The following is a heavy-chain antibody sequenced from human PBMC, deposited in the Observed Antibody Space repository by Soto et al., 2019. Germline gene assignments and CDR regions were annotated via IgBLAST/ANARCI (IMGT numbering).Heavy chain of an antibody. Sequence: SETLSLTGTVSGASISNLYWNCIRQPPGKGLEWIGHINYSGSTNHNPSLKSRVTIAEDTSKNQISLKLSSVTVADTAVYYCAKEGITGIPRPGPFDYWGQGTLVTVSS. CDR3: AKEGITGIPRPGPFDY. J-gene: IGHJ4*02. CDR2: INYSGST. V-gene: IGHV4-59*11. CDR1: GASISNLY. D-gene: IGHD1-20*01.